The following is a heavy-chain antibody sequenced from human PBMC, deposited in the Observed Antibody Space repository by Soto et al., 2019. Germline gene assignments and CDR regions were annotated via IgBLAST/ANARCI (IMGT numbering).Heavy chain of an antibody. D-gene: IGHD6-13*01. J-gene: IGHJ5*02. V-gene: IGHV3-30*18. CDR1: GFTFSSYG. Sequence: QVQLVESGGGVVQPGRSLRLSCAASGFTFSSYGMHWVRQGPGKGLEWVAVISYDGSNKYYADSVKGRFTISRDNFKNTLYLQMNSLRAEDTAVYYCAKDGRGPYSSSWYDWFDPWGQGTLVTVSS. CDR2: ISYDGSNK. CDR3: AKDGRGPYSSSWYDWFDP.